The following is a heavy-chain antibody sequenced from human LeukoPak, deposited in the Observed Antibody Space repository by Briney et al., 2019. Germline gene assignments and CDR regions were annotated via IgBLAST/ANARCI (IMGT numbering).Heavy chain of an antibody. Sequence: GGSLRLSCAASGFSFSSYWMSWVRQAPGEGLEWVANIKQDGTEKYYMDSVKGRFSISRDNAKNSLYLQMNALRAEDTAVYYCARDVRPDYWGQGTLVTVST. CDR3: ARDVRPDY. V-gene: IGHV3-7*04. J-gene: IGHJ4*02. D-gene: IGHD6-6*01. CDR1: GFSFSSYW. CDR2: IKQDGTEK.